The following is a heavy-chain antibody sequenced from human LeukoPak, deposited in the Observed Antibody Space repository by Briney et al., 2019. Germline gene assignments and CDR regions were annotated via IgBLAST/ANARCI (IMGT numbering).Heavy chain of an antibody. CDR2: ISSSSSYI. CDR3: TTDPVTSMIVVVITGDQYYFDY. J-gene: IGHJ4*02. CDR1: GFTFSSYS. D-gene: IGHD3-22*01. Sequence: GGSLRLSCAASGFTFSSYSMNWVRQAPGKGLEWVSSISSSSSYIYYADSVKGRFTISRDNAKNSLYLQMNSLRAEDTAVYYCTTDPVTSMIVVVITGDQYYFDYWGQGTLVTVSS. V-gene: IGHV3-21*01.